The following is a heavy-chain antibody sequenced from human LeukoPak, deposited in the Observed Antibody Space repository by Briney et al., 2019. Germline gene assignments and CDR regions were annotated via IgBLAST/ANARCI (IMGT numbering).Heavy chain of an antibody. J-gene: IGHJ5*02. CDR1: GGTFSSYG. CDR2: IIPMFGTA. CDR3: ARETGYSSGWYEVGWFDP. Sequence: SVKVSCKASGGTFSSYGISWVRQAPGQGLEWMGRIIPMFGTANYAQKLQGRGTMTTDTSTSTAYMELRSLRSDDTAVYYCARETGYSSGWYEVGWFDPWGQGTLVTVSS. V-gene: IGHV1-69*05. D-gene: IGHD6-19*01.